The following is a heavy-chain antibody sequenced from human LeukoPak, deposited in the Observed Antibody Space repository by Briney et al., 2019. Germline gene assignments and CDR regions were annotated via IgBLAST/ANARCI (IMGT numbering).Heavy chain of an antibody. D-gene: IGHD3-3*01. Sequence: KPSETLSLTCAVYGGSFSGYYWSWIRQPPGKGLEWIGEINHSGSTNYNPSLKSRVTISVDTSKNQFSLKLSSVTAADTAVYYCARGGPTIFGVVARLNRFDYWGQGTLVTVSS. CDR2: INHSGST. J-gene: IGHJ4*02. CDR1: GGSFSGYY. CDR3: ARGGPTIFGVVARLNRFDY. V-gene: IGHV4-34*01.